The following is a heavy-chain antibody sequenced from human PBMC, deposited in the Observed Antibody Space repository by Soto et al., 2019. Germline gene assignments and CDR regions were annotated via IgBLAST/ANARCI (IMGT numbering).Heavy chain of an antibody. CDR1: GGSMSGYH. D-gene: IGHD5-12*01. CDR3: GRDPVDGYAFYDS. V-gene: IGHV4-59*01. J-gene: IGHJ4*02. Sequence: QVRLQESGPGLVQPSETLSLTCSIFGGSMSGYHWNWIRQTPGKGVEWIGYFHNSGSPTNSSSPKSRVPTSVDRSAKPSSLRSTSVTAADTVVYWCGRDPVDGYAFYDSWGQGVLVTVSS. CDR2: FHNSGSP.